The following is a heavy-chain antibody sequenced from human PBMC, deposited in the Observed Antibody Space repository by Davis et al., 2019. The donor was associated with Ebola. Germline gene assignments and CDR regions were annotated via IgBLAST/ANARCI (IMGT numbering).Heavy chain of an antibody. CDR1: GFTFSGSA. D-gene: IGHD3-3*01. Sequence: PGGSLRLSCAASGFTFSGSAMHWVRQASGKGLEWVGRIRSKANSYATAYAASVKGRFTISRDDSKNTAYLQMNSLKTEDTAVYYCTCTIFGVVIHDYWGQGTLVTVSS. CDR2: IRSKANSYAT. J-gene: IGHJ4*02. CDR3: TCTIFGVVIHDY. V-gene: IGHV3-73*01.